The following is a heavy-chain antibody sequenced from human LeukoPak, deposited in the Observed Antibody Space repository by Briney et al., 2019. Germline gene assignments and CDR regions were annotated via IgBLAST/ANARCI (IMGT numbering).Heavy chain of an antibody. CDR3: ATVSGYSSSWFDY. Sequence: ASVKVSCKASGYTFTTYPMHWVRQAPGQRLEWMGWVIAGNGNTKYSQKFQGRVTITRDTSASTAYMELSSLRSQGTAVYYCATVSGYSSSWFDYWGQGTLVTVSS. CDR2: VIAGNGNT. V-gene: IGHV1-3*01. D-gene: IGHD6-13*01. J-gene: IGHJ4*02. CDR1: GYTFTTYP.